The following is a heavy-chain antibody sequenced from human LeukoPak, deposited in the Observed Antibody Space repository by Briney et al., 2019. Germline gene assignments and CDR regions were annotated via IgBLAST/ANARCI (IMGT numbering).Heavy chain of an antibody. D-gene: IGHD3-10*01. J-gene: IGHJ5*02. CDR1: GGTFSSYT. CDR3: ARTGGYMVWGVQNWFDP. Sequence: SVKVSCKASGGTFSSYTISWVRQAPGQGLEWMGRIIPILGIANYAQKFQGRVTITADKSTSTAYMELSSLRSEDTAVYYCARTGGYMVWGVQNWFDPWGQGTLVTVSS. CDR2: IIPILGIA. V-gene: IGHV1-69*02.